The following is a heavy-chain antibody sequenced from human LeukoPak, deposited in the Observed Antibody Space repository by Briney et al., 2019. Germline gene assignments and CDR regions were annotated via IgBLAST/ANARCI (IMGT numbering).Heavy chain of an antibody. CDR1: RYSLITYG. D-gene: IGHD3-9*01. CDR2: ISAYNGNT. J-gene: IGHJ3*02. V-gene: IGHV1-18*01. Sequence: ASVKVSCKAARYSLITYGIGWVRQAPGQGLEWMGWISAYNGNTNYAQKLKGRVTVTTDTSTNTAYMEMRSLRSDDTAVYYCARERKSSYDTLTGYYKSDAFDIWGQGTMVTVSS. CDR3: ARERKSSYDTLTGYYKSDAFDI.